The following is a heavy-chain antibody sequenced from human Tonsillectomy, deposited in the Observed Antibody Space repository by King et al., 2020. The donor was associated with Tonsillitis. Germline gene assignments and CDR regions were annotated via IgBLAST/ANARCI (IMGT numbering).Heavy chain of an antibody. D-gene: IGHD4-17*01. V-gene: IGHV3-30*18. J-gene: IGHJ4*02. Sequence: VQLVESGGGVVQPGRSLRLSCAASGFTFSSYGMHWVRQAPGKGLEWVAVISYDGSNKYYADSVKGRFTISRDNSKNTLYLQMNSLRAEDTAVYYCAKDPEDYGDHFDYWGKGTLVTVSS. CDR3: AKDPEDYGDHFDY. CDR2: ISYDGSNK. CDR1: GFTFSSYG.